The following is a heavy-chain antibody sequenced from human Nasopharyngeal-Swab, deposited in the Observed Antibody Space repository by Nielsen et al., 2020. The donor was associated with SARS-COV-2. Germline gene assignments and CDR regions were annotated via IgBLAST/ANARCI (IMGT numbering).Heavy chain of an antibody. J-gene: IGHJ6*02. D-gene: IGHD5-18*01. Sequence: GASLKLSCKGSGYSFTRSWIGWARPMPAKGLLRLGIIHPGDSDTRYSPSFQGQVTISADKPISTAYLQWSSLKASDTAMYYCARSSDTAMVSRYYYYGMDVWGQGTTVTVSS. CDR1: GYSFTRSW. CDR3: ARSSDTAMVSRYYYYGMDV. V-gene: IGHV5-51*04. CDR2: IHPGDSDT.